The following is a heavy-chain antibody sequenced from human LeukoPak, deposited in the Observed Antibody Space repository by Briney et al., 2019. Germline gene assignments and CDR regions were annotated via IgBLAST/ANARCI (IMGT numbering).Heavy chain of an antibody. CDR3: ARDRAYYYGSGSFDY. CDR2: ISAYNGNT. Sequence: ASVKVSCKAYGYTFTSYGISWVRQAPGQGLEWMGWISAYNGNTNYAQKLQGRVTMTTDTSTSTAYMELRSLRSDDTAVYYCARDRAYYYGSGSFDYWGQGTLVTVSS. D-gene: IGHD3-10*01. J-gene: IGHJ4*02. V-gene: IGHV1-18*01. CDR1: GYTFTSYG.